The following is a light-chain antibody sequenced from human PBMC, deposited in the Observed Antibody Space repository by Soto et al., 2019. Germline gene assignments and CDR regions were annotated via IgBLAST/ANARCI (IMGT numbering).Light chain of an antibody. Sequence: EIVMTQSPATLSLSPGERATLSCRASQSVSSNLAWYQQKPGQAPRLLIYGASTRATGIPARFSGSGSGTDFTLTISSLEPEDFAIYYCQQYGSSGTFGQGTKVDI. V-gene: IGKV3-15*01. CDR3: QQYGSSGT. CDR2: GAS. J-gene: IGKJ1*01. CDR1: QSVSSN.